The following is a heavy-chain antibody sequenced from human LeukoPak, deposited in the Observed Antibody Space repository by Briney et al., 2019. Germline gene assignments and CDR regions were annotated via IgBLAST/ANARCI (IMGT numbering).Heavy chain of an antibody. D-gene: IGHD1-1*01. CDR2: IKQDGSEK. CDR1: GFTFSSYW. Sequence: PGGSLRLSCAASGFTFSSYWMSWVRQAPGKGLEWVANIKQDGSEKYYVDSVKGRFTISNDNAKNSLYLQMNSLRAEDTAVYYCARDNPGGTVHAFDIWGQGTMITVSS. J-gene: IGHJ3*02. V-gene: IGHV3-7*01. CDR3: ARDNPGGTVHAFDI.